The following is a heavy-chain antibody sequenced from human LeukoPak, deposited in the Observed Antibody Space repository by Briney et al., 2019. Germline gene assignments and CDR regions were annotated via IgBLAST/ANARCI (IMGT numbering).Heavy chain of an antibody. CDR2: IYHSGST. V-gene: IGHV4-30-2*01. J-gene: IGHJ4*02. D-gene: IGHD3-3*01. CDR1: GGSISSGGYS. CDR3: ARGPVLRFLEWHRSEYYFDY. Sequence: PSETLSLTCAVSGGSISSGGYSWSWIRQPPGKGLEWIGYIYHSGSTYYNPSLKSRVTISVDRSKNQFSLKLSSVTAADTAVYYCARGPVLRFLEWHRSEYYFDYWGQGTLVTVSS.